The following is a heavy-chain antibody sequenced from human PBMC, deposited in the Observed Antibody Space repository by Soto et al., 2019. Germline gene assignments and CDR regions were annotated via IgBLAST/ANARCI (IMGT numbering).Heavy chain of an antibody. D-gene: IGHD6-6*01. Sequence: SVKVSCKASGGTFSSYTISWVRQAPGQGLEWMGRIIPILGIANYAQKFQGRVTITADKSTSTAYMELSSLRSEDTAVYYCARDSSSNGYNWFDPWGQGTLVTVSS. CDR3: ARDSSSNGYNWFDP. CDR1: GGTFSSYT. CDR2: IIPILGIA. V-gene: IGHV1-69*04. J-gene: IGHJ5*02.